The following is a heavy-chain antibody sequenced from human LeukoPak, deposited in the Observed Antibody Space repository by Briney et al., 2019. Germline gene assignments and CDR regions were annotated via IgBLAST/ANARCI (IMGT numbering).Heavy chain of an antibody. J-gene: IGHJ4*02. CDR2: IYYSGST. CDR3: ARGYDFWSGYYDY. D-gene: IGHD3-3*01. V-gene: IGHV4-59*01. Sequence: PSETLSLTCTVSGGSISSYYWSWIRQPPGEGLEWIGYIYYSGSTNYNPSLKSRVTMSIDTSKNQFSLKLRSVTAADTAVYYCARGYDFWSGYYDYWGQGTLVTVSS. CDR1: GGSISSYY.